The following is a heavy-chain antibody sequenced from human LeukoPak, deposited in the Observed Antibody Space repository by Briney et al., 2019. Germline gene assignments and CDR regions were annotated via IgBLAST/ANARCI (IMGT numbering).Heavy chain of an antibody. V-gene: IGHV3-66*01. J-gene: IGHJ4*02. CDR3: ARDPPRNYGDFEGTNYFDY. D-gene: IGHD4-17*01. CDR2: IYSGGST. CDR1: GFTVSSNY. Sequence: GGSLRLSCAASGFTVSSNYMSWVRQAPGKGLEWVSVIYSGGSTYYADSVKGRFTVSRDNSKNTLYLQMNSLRAEDTAVYYCARDPPRNYGDFEGTNYFDYWGQGTLVTVST.